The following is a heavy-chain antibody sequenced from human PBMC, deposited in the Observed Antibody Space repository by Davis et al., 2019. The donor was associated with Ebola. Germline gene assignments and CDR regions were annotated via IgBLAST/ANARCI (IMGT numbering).Heavy chain of an antibody. CDR2: IYYSGNT. Sequence: MPSETLSLTCAVYGGSFSGYYWSWIRQPPGKGLEWIGYIYYSGNTNYNPSLKSRVTISMDTSKNQFSLKLNSVTSSDTAVYYCARAARTTVGWFDPWGQGTLVTVSS. CDR1: GGSFSGYY. D-gene: IGHD6-6*01. CDR3: ARAARTTVGWFDP. J-gene: IGHJ5*02. V-gene: IGHV4-59*01.